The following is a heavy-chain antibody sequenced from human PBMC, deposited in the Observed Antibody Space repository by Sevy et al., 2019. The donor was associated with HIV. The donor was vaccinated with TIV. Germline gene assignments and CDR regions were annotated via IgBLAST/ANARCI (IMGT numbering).Heavy chain of an antibody. V-gene: IGHV3-21*01. CDR2: ISGLNNYI. CDR3: AREGDSWLPFDY. CDR1: GFTFSSYS. D-gene: IGHD6-13*01. J-gene: IGHJ4*02. Sequence: GGSLRLSCAASGFTFSSYSMNWVRQAPGKGLEWVSSISGLNNYIYYADSVKGRFTISRDNANNSLYLQMNSLRAEDTAVYYCAREGDSWLPFDYWGQGTLVTVSS.